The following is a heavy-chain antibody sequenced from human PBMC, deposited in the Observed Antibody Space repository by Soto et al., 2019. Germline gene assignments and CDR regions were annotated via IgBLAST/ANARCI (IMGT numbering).Heavy chain of an antibody. CDR3: STRAYDTNGYYRFDP. D-gene: IGHD3-22*01. V-gene: IGHV4-34*01. CDR2: INHSGRV. Sequence: SETLSLTCAVYGGSFSGHSWTWIRQSPGKGLEWIGDINHSGRVNYSPSLKSRVTISLDTSKNQFSLTLSAVTAADTAMYYCSTRAYDTNGYYRFDPWGKGILGTV. CDR1: GGSFSGHS. J-gene: IGHJ5*01.